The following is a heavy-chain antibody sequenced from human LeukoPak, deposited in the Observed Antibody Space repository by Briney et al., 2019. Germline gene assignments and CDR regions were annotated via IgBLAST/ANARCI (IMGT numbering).Heavy chain of an antibody. Sequence: ASVKVSCKASGYTFTGYYMHWVRQAPGQGLEWMGWINPNSGGTNYAQKFQGWVTMTRDTSISTAYMELSRPRSDDTAVYYCARGLWFGDERSAFDIWGQGTMVTVSS. CDR3: ARGLWFGDERSAFDI. V-gene: IGHV1-2*04. CDR1: GYTFTGYY. D-gene: IGHD3-10*01. CDR2: INPNSGGT. J-gene: IGHJ3*02.